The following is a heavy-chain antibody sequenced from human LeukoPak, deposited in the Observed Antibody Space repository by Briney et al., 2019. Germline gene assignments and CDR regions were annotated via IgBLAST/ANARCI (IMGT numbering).Heavy chain of an antibody. CDR3: AKVVDRITILDY. V-gene: IGHV3-21*04. CDR2: ISSSSSYI. CDR1: GFTFSSYS. J-gene: IGHJ4*02. D-gene: IGHD3-3*01. Sequence: PGGSLRLSCAASGFTFSSYSMNWVRQAPGKGLEWVSSISSSSSYIYYADSVKGRFTISRDNSKNTLYLQMNSLRAEDTAVYYCAKVVDRITILDYWGQGTLVTVSS.